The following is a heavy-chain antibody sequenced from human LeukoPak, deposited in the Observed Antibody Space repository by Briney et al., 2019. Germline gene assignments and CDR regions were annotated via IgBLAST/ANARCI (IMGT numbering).Heavy chain of an antibody. D-gene: IGHD1-14*01. CDR1: GFTFRDYY. CDR3: ARRSNPPGRIDH. V-gene: IGHV3-66*04. CDR2: IYNSGST. Sequence: GGSLRLSCAASGFTFRDYYMSWIRQAPGKGLEWVAAIYNSGSTYYADSVKGRFTISRDNSKNTMYLQMNSLKGEDTAVYYCARRSNPPGRIDHWGQGTLVTVSS. J-gene: IGHJ4*02.